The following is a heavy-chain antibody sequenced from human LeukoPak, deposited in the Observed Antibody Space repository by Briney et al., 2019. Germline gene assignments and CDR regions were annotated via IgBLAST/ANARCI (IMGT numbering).Heavy chain of an antibody. D-gene: IGHD2-8*01. CDR1: GFTFSSSE. J-gene: IGHJ2*01. CDR3: ARDRGTNGRVYWYFDL. Sequence: GGSPRLSCAASGFTFSSSEMNWVRQTPGKGLEWVSFISSSGTTIYYADSVKGRFTISRDDAKNSLSLQMNSLRAEDTAVYYCARDRGTNGRVYWYFDLWGRGTLVTVSS. V-gene: IGHV3-48*03. CDR2: ISSSGTTI.